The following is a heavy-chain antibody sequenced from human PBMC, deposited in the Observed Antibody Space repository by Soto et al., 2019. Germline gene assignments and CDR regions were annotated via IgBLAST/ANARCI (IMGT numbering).Heavy chain of an antibody. V-gene: IGHV1-3*01. D-gene: IGHD5-12*01. CDR2: INAGNGNT. CDR1: GYTFTSYA. Sequence: ASVKVSCKASGYTFTSYAIHWVRQAPGQRLEWMGWINAGNGNTKYSQKFQGRVTITRDTSASTAYMELSSLRSEDTAVYYCARFEMATIPPGFDYWGQGTLVTVSS. J-gene: IGHJ4*02. CDR3: ARFEMATIPPGFDY.